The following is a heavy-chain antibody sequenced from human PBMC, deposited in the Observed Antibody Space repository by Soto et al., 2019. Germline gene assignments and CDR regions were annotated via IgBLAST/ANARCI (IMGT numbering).Heavy chain of an antibody. D-gene: IGHD6-6*01. J-gene: IGHJ6*03. V-gene: IGHV4-4*09. CDR1: NGSMNNYY. CDR2: IYNSGTT. CDR3: ARSQYSSYMDV. Sequence: QVQLQESGPGLVKPSETLSLTCTVSNGSMNNYYWTWIRQPPGKGLEWIGYIYNSGTTNYNPSLKSRVTISVDTSKNHFSLKLASATAADTAVYFCARSQYSSYMDVWGTGTRVTVSS.